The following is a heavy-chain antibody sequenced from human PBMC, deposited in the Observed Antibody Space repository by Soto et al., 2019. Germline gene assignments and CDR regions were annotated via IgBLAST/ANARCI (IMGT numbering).Heavy chain of an antibody. CDR1: GGSISSSSYY. V-gene: IGHV4-39*01. D-gene: IGHD2-8*01. CDR2: IYYSGST. Sequence: SGTLSLTCTVSGGSISSSSYYWGWIRQPPGKGLEWIGSIYYSGSTYYNPSLKSRVTISVDTSKNQFSLKLSSVTAADTAVYYCARRPYCPNGVCYLYYYYGMEVWGQGTTVTVSS. J-gene: IGHJ6*02. CDR3: ARRPYCPNGVCYLYYYYGMEV.